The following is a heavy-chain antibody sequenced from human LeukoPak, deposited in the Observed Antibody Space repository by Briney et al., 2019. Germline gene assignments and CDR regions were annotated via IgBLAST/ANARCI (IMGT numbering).Heavy chain of an antibody. J-gene: IGHJ4*02. Sequence: SETLSLTCVVYGGSFSGYYWSWIRQPPGKGLEWIGEINHSGSTNYNPSLKSRVTISVDTSKNQFSLKLSFVIAADTAVYYCARRGTRITMVRGAADYWGQGTLVTVSS. CDR3: ARRGTRITMVRGAADY. D-gene: IGHD3-10*01. CDR1: GGSFSGYY. V-gene: IGHV4-34*01. CDR2: INHSGST.